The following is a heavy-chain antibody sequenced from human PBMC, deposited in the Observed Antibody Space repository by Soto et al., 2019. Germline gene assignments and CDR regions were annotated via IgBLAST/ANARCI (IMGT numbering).Heavy chain of an antibody. CDR3: ARFAAAPRGYSYGVYYYYGMDV. J-gene: IGHJ6*02. Sequence: SQTLSLTCVISGDSVSINSAAWNWIRQSPSRGLEWLGRTYYRSKWYNDYAVSVKSRITINPDTSKNQFSLQLNSVTPEDTAVYYCARFAAAPRGYSYGVYYYYGMDVWGQGTTVTVSS. D-gene: IGHD5-18*01. CDR2: TYYRSKWYN. CDR1: GDSVSINSAA. V-gene: IGHV6-1*01.